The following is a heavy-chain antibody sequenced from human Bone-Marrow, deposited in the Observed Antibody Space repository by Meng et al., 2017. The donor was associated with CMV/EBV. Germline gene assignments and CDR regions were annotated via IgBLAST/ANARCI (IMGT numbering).Heavy chain of an antibody. V-gene: IGHV1-3*02. Sequence: ASVKVSCKASGYTFSTYAVHWVRQAPGQRLEWMGWSNAGNGDAICSQEFQGRVIISRDTSASTAYMEVRSLRSEDMAVYYCAKVNYWGQGTLVTVSS. J-gene: IGHJ4*02. CDR2: SNAGNGDA. CDR3: AKVNY. CDR1: GYTFSTYA.